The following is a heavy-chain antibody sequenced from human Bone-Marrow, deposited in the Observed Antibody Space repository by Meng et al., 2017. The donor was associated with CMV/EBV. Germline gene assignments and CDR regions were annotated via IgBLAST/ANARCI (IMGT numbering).Heavy chain of an antibody. Sequence: ASVKVSCKASGYTFTSYGISWVRQAPGQGLEWMGWISAYNGNTNYAQKLQGRVTMTTDTSTSTAYMDLRSLGSEDTAIYYCARQFIETSTSSFDYWGQGTLVTVSS. CDR1: GYTFTSYG. V-gene: IGHV1-18*01. CDR2: ISAYNGNT. CDR3: ARQFIETSTSSFDY. J-gene: IGHJ4*02. D-gene: IGHD2-2*01.